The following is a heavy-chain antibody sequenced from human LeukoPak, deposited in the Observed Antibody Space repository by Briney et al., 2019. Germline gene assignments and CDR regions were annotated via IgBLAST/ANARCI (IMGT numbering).Heavy chain of an antibody. CDR2: ISSSSSYI. D-gene: IGHD2-8*01. CDR1: GFTFSSYS. J-gene: IGHJ4*02. Sequence: GGSLRLSCAASGFTFSSYSMNWVRQAPGKGLEWVSPISSSSSYIYYADSVKGRFTISRDNAKNSLYLQMNSLRAEDTAMYYCARIMAELPYFDNWGQGTLVTVSS. CDR3: ARIMAELPYFDN. V-gene: IGHV3-21*04.